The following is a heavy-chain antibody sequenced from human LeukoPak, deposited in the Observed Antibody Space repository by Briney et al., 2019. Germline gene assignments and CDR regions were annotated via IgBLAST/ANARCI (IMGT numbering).Heavy chain of an antibody. CDR2: ISYDGSNK. J-gene: IGHJ4*02. D-gene: IGHD4-23*01. CDR1: GFTFSSYG. CDR3: AKDLYGGNPYYFDY. V-gene: IGHV3-30*18. Sequence: GGSLRLSCAASGFTFSSYGMHWVRQAPGKGLEWVAVISYDGSNKYYADTVKGRFTISRDNSKNTLYLQMNSLRAEDTAVYYCAKDLYGGNPYYFDYWGQGTLVTVSS.